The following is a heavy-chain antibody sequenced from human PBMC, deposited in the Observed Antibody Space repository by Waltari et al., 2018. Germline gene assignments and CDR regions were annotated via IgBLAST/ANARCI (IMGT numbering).Heavy chain of an antibody. V-gene: IGHV3-72*01. CDR1: GFTFSDHS. CDR3: ARVATGTTTDP. CDR2: TRNKANSYTT. Sequence: EVQLVESGGGLVQPGGSLRLSCAASGFTFSDHSMDWVRQAPGKGLEWVGRTRNKANSYTTEYAASVKGRFTISRDDSKNSLYLQMNSLKTEDTAVYYCARVATGTTTDPWGQGTLVTVSS. D-gene: IGHD1-7*01. J-gene: IGHJ5*02.